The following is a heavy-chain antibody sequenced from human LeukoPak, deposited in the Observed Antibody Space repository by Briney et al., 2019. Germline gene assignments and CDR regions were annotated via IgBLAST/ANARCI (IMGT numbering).Heavy chain of an antibody. Sequence: PSETLSLTCAVSGYSISSGYDWGWIRQPPGKGLEWIGRIYHSGSTYYNPALKSRVTISVDPSKNKFSLKLSSVTAADTAVYYCASLTYYDFWSGSYYMDVWGKGTTVTVSS. CDR1: GYSISSGYD. CDR2: IYHSGST. J-gene: IGHJ6*03. CDR3: ASLTYYDFWSGSYYMDV. D-gene: IGHD3-3*01. V-gene: IGHV4-38-2*01.